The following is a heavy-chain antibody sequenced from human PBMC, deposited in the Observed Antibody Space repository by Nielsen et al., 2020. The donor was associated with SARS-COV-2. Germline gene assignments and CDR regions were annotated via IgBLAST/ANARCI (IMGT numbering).Heavy chain of an antibody. CDR1: GFTFSSYW. D-gene: IGHD3-10*01. Sequence: GGSLRLSCAASGFTFSSYWMHWVRQAPGKGLVWVSRINSDGSSTSYADSVKGRFTISRDNAKNTLYLQMNSLRAEDTAVYYCARDLIWFGELRWFDPWGQGTLVTVSS. CDR2: INSDGSST. CDR3: ARDLIWFGELRWFDP. V-gene: IGHV3-74*01. J-gene: IGHJ5*02.